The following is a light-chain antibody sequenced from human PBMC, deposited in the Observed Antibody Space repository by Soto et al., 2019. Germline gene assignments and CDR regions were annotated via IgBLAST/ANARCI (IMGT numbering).Light chain of an antibody. CDR2: AAS. CDR3: LQHNSYPHT. V-gene: IGKV1-17*03. Sequence: DLRMTQSPSAISASLGERVTITCRASQGISISLAWFQQQPGKVPQRLIYAASSLQSGVPSRFRGSGSGTEFTLTISSLQPEDSATYYCLQHNSYPHTFGQGTKVEIK. J-gene: IGKJ2*01. CDR1: QGISIS.